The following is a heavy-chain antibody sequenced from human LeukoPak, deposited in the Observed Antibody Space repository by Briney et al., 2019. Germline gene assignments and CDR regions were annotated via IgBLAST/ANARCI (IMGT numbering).Heavy chain of an antibody. D-gene: IGHD3-22*01. Sequence: GGSLRLSCAASGFTFSSYGMHWVRQAPGKGLEWVAVISYDGSNKYYADSVKGRFTISRDNSKNTLYLQMNSLRAEDTAVYYCAISNYYDSSGPDYWGQGTLVTVSS. CDR3: AISNYYDSSGPDY. CDR2: ISYDGSNK. J-gene: IGHJ4*02. CDR1: GFTFSSYG. V-gene: IGHV3-30*03.